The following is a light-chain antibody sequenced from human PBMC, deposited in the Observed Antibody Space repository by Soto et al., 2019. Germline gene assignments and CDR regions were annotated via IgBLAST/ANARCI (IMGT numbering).Light chain of an antibody. V-gene: IGLV2-14*01. J-gene: IGLJ1*01. CDR1: STDVGGYNY. Sequence: QSALTQPASVSGSPGQSITISCTGTSTDVGGYNYVSWYQQHPGKAPKLMIYDVNSRPSGVSNRFSGSKSGNTASLIISGLQAEDEADYYCISYTSSDTYVLGTGTKLTVL. CDR3: ISYTSSDTYV. CDR2: DVN.